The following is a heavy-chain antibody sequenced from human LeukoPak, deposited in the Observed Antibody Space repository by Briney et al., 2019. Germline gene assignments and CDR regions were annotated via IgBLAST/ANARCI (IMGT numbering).Heavy chain of an antibody. CDR3: AKDFWGYGVNVVFDY. CDR2: ISGSGGST. CDR1: GFTFSSYA. V-gene: IGHV3-23*01. J-gene: IGHJ4*02. Sequence: GGSLRLSCAASGFTFSSYAMSGVRQAPGKGLEWVSAISGSGGSTYYTDSVKGRSPISRENSKNTLSLQMNSLRAEDPAVYCCAKDFWGYGVNVVFDYWGQGTLVTVSS. D-gene: IGHD4-17*01.